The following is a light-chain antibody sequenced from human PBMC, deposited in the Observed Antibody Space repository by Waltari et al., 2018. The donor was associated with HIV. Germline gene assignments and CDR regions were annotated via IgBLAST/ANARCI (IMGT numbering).Light chain of an antibody. J-gene: IGLJ2*01. Sequence: SYVLTQSPSVSVAPGKTARIPCGGNDIESKVVHWYQQKPGQAPLLVIYDDSDRPSGMSERFSGSNSGNTATLTIGRVEAGDEAAYYCQVWDSSSGVVFGGGTNLTVL. CDR2: DDS. CDR1: DIESKV. V-gene: IGLV3-21*04. CDR3: QVWDSSSGVV.